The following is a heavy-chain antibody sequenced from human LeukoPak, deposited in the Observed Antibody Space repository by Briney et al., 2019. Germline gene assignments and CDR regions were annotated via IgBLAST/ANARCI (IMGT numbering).Heavy chain of an antibody. J-gene: IGHJ3*02. CDR3: ARVSYDTSGSQGFDI. D-gene: IGHD3-22*01. V-gene: IGHV1-46*01. CDR1: GYTFTSYY. Sequence: ASVTVSCKASGYTFTSYYMHWVRQAPGQGLEWMGIINPSGGSTNYAQKFQGRVTMTRDTSTRTVYMELSSLRSEDTAVYYCARVSYDTSGSQGFDIWGQGTMVTVSS. CDR2: INPSGGST.